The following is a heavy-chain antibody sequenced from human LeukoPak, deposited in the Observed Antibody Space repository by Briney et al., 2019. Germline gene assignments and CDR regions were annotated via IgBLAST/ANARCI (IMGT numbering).Heavy chain of an antibody. Sequence: PSQTLSLTCTVSGGSISSGGYYWRWIRQHPGKGLEWIGYIYYSGSTYYNPSLKSRVTISVDTSKNQFSLKLSSVTAADTAVYYCARGPRSTVSPKYHGMDVWGQGTTVTVSS. V-gene: IGHV4-31*03. D-gene: IGHD4-11*01. CDR3: ARGPRSTVSPKYHGMDV. CDR2: IYYSGST. CDR1: GGSISSGGYY. J-gene: IGHJ6*02.